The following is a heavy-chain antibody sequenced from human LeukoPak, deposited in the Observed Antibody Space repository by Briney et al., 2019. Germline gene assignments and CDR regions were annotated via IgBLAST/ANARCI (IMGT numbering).Heavy chain of an antibody. D-gene: IGHD3-22*01. V-gene: IGHV1-18*01. CDR1: GYTFTSYG. J-gene: IGHJ4*02. CDR2: ISAYNGNT. CDR3: ARVWDYDSSGYYPDY. Sequence: ASVKVSCTASGYTFTSYGISWVRQAPGQGLEWMGWISAYNGNTNYAQKLQGRVTMTTDTSTSTAYMELRSLRSDDTAVYYCARVWDYDSSGYYPDYWGQGTLVTVSS.